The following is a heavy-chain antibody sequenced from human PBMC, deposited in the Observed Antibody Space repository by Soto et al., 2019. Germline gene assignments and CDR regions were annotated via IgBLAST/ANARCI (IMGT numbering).Heavy chain of an antibody. CDR1: GGSISSSSYY. CDR2: IYYSGST. Sequence: SETLSLTCTVSGGSISSSSYYWVLIRQPPGKGLEWIGSIYYSGSTYYNPSLKSRVTISVDTSKNQFSLKLSSVTAADTAVYYCARHGPGGSYSDYWGQGTLVTVSS. J-gene: IGHJ4*02. CDR3: ARHGPGGSYSDY. D-gene: IGHD1-26*01. V-gene: IGHV4-39*01.